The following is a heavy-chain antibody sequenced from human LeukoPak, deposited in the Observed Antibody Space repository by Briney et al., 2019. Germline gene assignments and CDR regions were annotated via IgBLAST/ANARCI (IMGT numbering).Heavy chain of an antibody. D-gene: IGHD5-12*01. Sequence: GGSLRLSCAASGFIFSTYEMNWVRQAPGKGLEWVSSITGGAVGTYHADSVKGRFSISRDNSKNTVTLQMNSLRAEDTAVYYCAVSITRDAFDVWGQGTMVTVSS. V-gene: IGHV3-23*01. CDR3: AVSITRDAFDV. CDR2: ITGGAVGT. CDR1: GFIFSTYE. J-gene: IGHJ3*01.